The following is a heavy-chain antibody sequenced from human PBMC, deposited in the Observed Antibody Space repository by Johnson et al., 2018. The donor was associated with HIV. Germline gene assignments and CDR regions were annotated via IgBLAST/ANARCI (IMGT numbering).Heavy chain of an antibody. D-gene: IGHD3-9*01. CDR1: GITVGTNY. Sequence: VQLVESGGGLVQPGGSLRLSCAASGITVGTNYMSWVRQAPGKGLEWVSVIFSVGDVYYADSVKGRFTISRDNSKNMVYLQMNSLRPEDTAVYYCARDGRDLVTRGSFDIWGQGTTVTVSS. J-gene: IGHJ3*02. CDR2: IFSVGDV. CDR3: ARDGRDLVTRGSFDI. V-gene: IGHV3-66*02.